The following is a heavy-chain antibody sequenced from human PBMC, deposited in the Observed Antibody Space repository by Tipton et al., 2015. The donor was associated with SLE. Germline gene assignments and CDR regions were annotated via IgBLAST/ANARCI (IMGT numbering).Heavy chain of an antibody. Sequence: TLSLTCTVSGGSISRSYYYWGWIRQPPGKGLEWIGEINHSGSTNYNPSLKSRVTISVDTSKNQFSLKLSSVTAADTAVYYCARDRDKYSSSWYYFDYWGQGTLVTVSS. CDR3: ARDRDKYSSSWYYFDY. J-gene: IGHJ4*02. D-gene: IGHD6-13*01. V-gene: IGHV4-39*07. CDR2: INHSGST. CDR1: GGSISRSYYY.